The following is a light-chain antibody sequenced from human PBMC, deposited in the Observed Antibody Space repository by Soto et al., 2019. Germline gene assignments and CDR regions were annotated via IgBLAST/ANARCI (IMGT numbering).Light chain of an antibody. Sequence: QSALTQPASVSGSPGQSITISCTGTSSDVGGYNYVSWYQQHPGKAPKLMIYDVSNRPSGVSNRFSGSKSGNTASLTFSGLQAEDEADYYCSSYTSSSVYVFGTGTKVTVL. CDR2: DVS. CDR3: SSYTSSSVYV. V-gene: IGLV2-14*01. CDR1: SSDVGGYNY. J-gene: IGLJ1*01.